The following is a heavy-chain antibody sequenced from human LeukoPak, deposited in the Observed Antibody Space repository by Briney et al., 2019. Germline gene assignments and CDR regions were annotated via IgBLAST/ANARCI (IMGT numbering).Heavy chain of an antibody. Sequence: GGSLTLSCAVSGFTFSSCAMSRVRQAPGKGLEWVSGISGSGGSTLYTDSVKDRFTIPRDNSKNTFYLQMNSLRGEDTAVYYGTKEPVVVVTSTPNAFDIWGQGTMVTVSS. J-gene: IGHJ3*02. CDR1: GFTFSSCA. V-gene: IGHV3-23*01. CDR3: TKEPVVVVTSTPNAFDI. D-gene: IGHD2-15*01. CDR2: ISGSGGST.